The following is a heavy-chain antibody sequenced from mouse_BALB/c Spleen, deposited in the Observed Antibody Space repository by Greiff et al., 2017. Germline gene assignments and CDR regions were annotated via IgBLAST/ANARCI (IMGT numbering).Heavy chain of an antibody. CDR2: IYPGSGST. J-gene: IGHJ3*01. V-gene: IGHV1S22*01. CDR1: GYTFTSYW. CDR3: TRSGNYAFAY. Sequence: LQQPGSELVRPGASVKLSCKASGYTFTSYWMHWVKQRPGQGLEWIGNIYPGSGSTNYDEKFKSKATLTVDTSSSTAYIQLSSLTSEDSAVYYCTRSGNYAFAYWGQGTLVTVSA. D-gene: IGHD2-1*01.